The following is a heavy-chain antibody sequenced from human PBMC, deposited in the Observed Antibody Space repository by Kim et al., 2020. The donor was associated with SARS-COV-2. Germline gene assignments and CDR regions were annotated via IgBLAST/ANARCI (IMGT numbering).Heavy chain of an antibody. J-gene: IGHJ4*02. CDR3: TRHPEPRVWADSSGYYFDY. D-gene: IGHD3-22*01. Sequence: GRFTISRDDSKNTAYLQMNSLKTEDTAVYYCTRHPEPRVWADSSGYYFDYWGQGTLVTVSS. V-gene: IGHV3-73*01.